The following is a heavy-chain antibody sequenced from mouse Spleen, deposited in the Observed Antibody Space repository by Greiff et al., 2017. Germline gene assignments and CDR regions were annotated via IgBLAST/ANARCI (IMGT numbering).Heavy chain of an antibody. CDR3: ARGDYCGYFDY. CDR2: ISSGGSYT. CDR1: GFTFSSYA. Sequence: EVKLVESGGGLVKPGGSLKLSCAASGFTFSSYAMSWVRQTPEKRLEWVATISSGGSYTYYPDSVKGRFTISRDNAKNTLYLQMSSLRSEDTAMYYCARGDYCGYFDYWGQGTTLTVSS. V-gene: IGHV5-9-1*01. D-gene: IGHD1-1*02. J-gene: IGHJ2*01.